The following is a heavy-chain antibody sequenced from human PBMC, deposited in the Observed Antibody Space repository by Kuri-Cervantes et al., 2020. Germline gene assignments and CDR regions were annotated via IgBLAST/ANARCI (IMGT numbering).Heavy chain of an antibody. J-gene: IGHJ5*02. V-gene: IGHV4-61*01. Sequence: GSLRLSCTVSGGSVSSGSYYWSWIRQPPGKGLEWIGYIYYSGSTNYNPSLKSRVTISADTSKNQFSLKLTSVTAADTAVYYCARAKIGGYCSGGSCYLNWFDPWGQGTLVTVSS. CDR3: ARAKIGGYCSGGSCYLNWFDP. CDR1: GGSVSSGSYY. CDR2: IYYSGST. D-gene: IGHD2-15*01.